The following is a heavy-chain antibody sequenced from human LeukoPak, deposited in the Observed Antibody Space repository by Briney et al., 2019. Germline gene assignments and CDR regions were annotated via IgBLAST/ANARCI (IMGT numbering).Heavy chain of an antibody. J-gene: IGHJ6*03. Sequence: SETLSLTCTVSGGSISSYYWSLIRQPPGKGLEWIGYIYYSGSTNYNPSLKSRVTISVDTSKNQFSLKLSSVTAADTAVYYCARVDSSGWYLPRMDVWGKGTTVTVSS. CDR1: GGSISSYY. D-gene: IGHD6-19*01. CDR2: IYYSGST. V-gene: IGHV4-59*01. CDR3: ARVDSSGWYLPRMDV.